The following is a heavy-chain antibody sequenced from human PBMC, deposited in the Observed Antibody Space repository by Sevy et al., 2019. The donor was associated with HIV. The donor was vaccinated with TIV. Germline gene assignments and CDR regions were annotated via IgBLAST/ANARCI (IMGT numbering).Heavy chain of an antibody. V-gene: IGHV4-59*13. D-gene: IGHD4-17*01. CDR1: GGCISSYS. CDR3: ARFDYGDYVGYFDY. CDR2: IYNSGNT. Sequence: SETLSLTCTFSGGCISSYSWSWIRQPPGKGLEWIGYIYNSGNTNYKTSLKSRVTMSVDTSKNQFSLNLRSVTAADTAVYYCARFDYGDYVGYFDYWGQGPLVTVSS. J-gene: IGHJ4*02.